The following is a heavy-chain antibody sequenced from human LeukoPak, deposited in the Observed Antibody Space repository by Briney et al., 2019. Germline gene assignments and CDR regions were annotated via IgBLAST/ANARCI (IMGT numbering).Heavy chain of an antibody. CDR1: GFTFSSYA. V-gene: IGHV3-30-3*01. Sequence: HPGGSLRLSCAASGFTFSSYAMHWVRQAPGKGLEWVAVISYDGSNKYYADSVKGRFTISRDNARNTVYLQMTSLRAEDSAVYFCARDWHYRLDMWGQGALVTVSS. J-gene: IGHJ4*02. D-gene: IGHD3-10*01. CDR3: ARDWHYRLDM. CDR2: ISYDGSNK.